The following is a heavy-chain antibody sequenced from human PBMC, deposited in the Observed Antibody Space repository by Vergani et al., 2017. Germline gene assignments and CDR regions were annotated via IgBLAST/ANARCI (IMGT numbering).Heavy chain of an antibody. D-gene: IGHD3-3*01. CDR2: ISYDGSNK. V-gene: IGHV3-30-3*01. Sequence: QVQLVESGGGVVQPGRSLRLSCAASGFTFSSYAMHWVRQAPGKGLEWVAVISYDGSNKYYADSVKGRFTISRDNSKNTLYLQMNSLRAEDTAVYYCARALRFLGDPWGQGTLVTVSS. J-gene: IGHJ5*02. CDR3: ARALRFLGDP. CDR1: GFTFSSYA.